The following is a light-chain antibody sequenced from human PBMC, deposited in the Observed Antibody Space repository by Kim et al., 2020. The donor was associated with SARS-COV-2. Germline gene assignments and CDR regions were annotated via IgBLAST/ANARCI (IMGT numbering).Light chain of an antibody. Sequence: GQRVTSSCSGSSSNIGKNYVSWYQHLPGRAPTLLIYDDYTRPSGIPDRYSASKSGTSATLDITGLQTGDEADYYCGTWDGSLTAVVFGGGTQLTVL. V-gene: IGLV1-51*01. J-gene: IGLJ2*01. CDR2: DDY. CDR1: SSNIGKNY. CDR3: GTWDGSLTAVV.